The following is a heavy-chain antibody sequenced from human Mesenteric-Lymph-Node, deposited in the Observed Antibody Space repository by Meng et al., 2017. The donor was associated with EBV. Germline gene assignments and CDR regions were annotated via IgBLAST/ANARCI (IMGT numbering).Heavy chain of an antibody. J-gene: IGHJ5*02. Sequence: EVHLVESGGGLVQPGGSLRLSCGASGFIFNIYAMSWVRQAPGKGLKWVSSIGGIDGNTHYTDSVRGRFTVSRDNSKNTLFLQMDSLRTEDTAVYYCARRPGSERTRRFDPWGQGTLVTVS. CDR3: ARRPGSERTRRFDP. D-gene: IGHD3-10*01. V-gene: IGHV3-23*04. CDR2: IGGIDGNT. CDR1: GFIFNIYA.